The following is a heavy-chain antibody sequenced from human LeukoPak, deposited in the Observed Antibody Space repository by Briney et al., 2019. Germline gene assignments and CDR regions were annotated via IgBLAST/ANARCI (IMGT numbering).Heavy chain of an antibody. J-gene: IGHJ4*02. CDR1: GGSISGYY. CDR3: ARWSGYALD. V-gene: IGHV4-59*01. Sequence: PSETLSLTCTVSGGSISGYYWSWIRQPPGKGLEWIGYIYYSGSTNYNPSLKSRVTMSIDTSKNQFSLKLSSVTAADTAVYYCARWSGYALDWSQGTLVTVSS. CDR2: IYYSGST. D-gene: IGHD2-2*01.